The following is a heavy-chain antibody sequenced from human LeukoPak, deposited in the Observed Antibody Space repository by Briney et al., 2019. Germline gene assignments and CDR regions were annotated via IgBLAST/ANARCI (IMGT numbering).Heavy chain of an antibody. J-gene: IGHJ6*04. CDR2: ISGSGGTT. CDR3: AKSPYFYNSGRSVDV. CDR1: GFTFSSYG. V-gene: IGHV3-23*01. Sequence: GGSLRLSCAASGFTFSSYGMHWVRQAPGKGLEWVSSISGSGGTTYYADSVKGRFTISRDSSKNMLYLHMNRLRAEDTAVYYCAKSPYFYNSGRSVDVWGKGTTVTVSS. D-gene: IGHD3-10*01.